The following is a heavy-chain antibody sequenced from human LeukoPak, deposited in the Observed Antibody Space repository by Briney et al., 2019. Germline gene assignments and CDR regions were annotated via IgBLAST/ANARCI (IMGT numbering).Heavy chain of an antibody. Sequence: PGGSLRLSCAASGFTFSSYAMSWVRQAPGKGLEWVSAISGSGGSTYYADSVKGRFTISRDNATNSLYLQMNSLRAEDTAVYYCARAMADIVVYWGQGTLVTVSS. CDR3: ARAMADIVVY. V-gene: IGHV3-23*01. CDR1: GFTFSSYA. D-gene: IGHD5-24*01. CDR2: ISGSGGST. J-gene: IGHJ4*02.